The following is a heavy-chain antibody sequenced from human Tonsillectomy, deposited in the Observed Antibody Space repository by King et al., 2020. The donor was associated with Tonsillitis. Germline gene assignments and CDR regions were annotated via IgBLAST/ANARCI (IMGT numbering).Heavy chain of an antibody. CDR1: GFTFSSYS. V-gene: IGHV3-21*01. Sequence: VQLVESGGGLVKPGGSLRLSCAASGFTFSSYSMNWVRQAPGKGLEWVSSISSGSSYIHYADSVKGRFTISRDNAKNSLYLQMNSLRAEDTALYYCARVTYDILTGFYLDYFDYWGQGPLVTVSS. D-gene: IGHD3-9*01. CDR2: ISSGSSYI. CDR3: ARVTYDILTGFYLDYFDY. J-gene: IGHJ4*02.